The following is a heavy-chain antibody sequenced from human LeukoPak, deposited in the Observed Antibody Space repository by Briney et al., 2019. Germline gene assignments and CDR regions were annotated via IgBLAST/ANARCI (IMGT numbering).Heavy chain of an antibody. Sequence: SQTLSLTCAISGDSVSSNSAAWNWIRQSPSRGLEWLGRTYYRSKWDNDYAVSVKSRITINPDTSKNQFSLQLNSVTLEDTAVYYCAREGSLKAYYYDSRFDYWGQGTLVTVSS. J-gene: IGHJ4*02. CDR2: TYYRSKWDN. V-gene: IGHV6-1*01. CDR1: GDSVSSNSAA. D-gene: IGHD3-22*01. CDR3: AREGSLKAYYYDSRFDY.